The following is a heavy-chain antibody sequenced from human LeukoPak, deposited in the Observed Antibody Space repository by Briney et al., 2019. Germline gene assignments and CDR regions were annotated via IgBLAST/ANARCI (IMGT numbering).Heavy chain of an antibody. J-gene: IGHJ4*02. CDR3: AREGIAAARRDSDY. V-gene: IGHV4-39*07. D-gene: IGHD6-13*01. CDR2: IYYSGCT. CDR1: GGSISSSSYY. Sequence: SETLSLTCTVSGGSISSSSYYWGWIRQPPGKGLEWIGSIYYSGCTYYNPSLKSRVTISVDTSKNQFSLKLSSVTAADTAVYYCAREGIAAARRDSDYWGQGTLVTVSS.